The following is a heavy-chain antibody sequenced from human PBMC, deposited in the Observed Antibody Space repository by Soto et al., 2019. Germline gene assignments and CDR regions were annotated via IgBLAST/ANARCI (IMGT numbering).Heavy chain of an antibody. CDR1: GGSISSSNW. CDR2: IYHSGST. V-gene: IGHV4-4*02. CDR3: ATVLYYDILTGSWGPFGMDV. J-gene: IGHJ6*02. Sequence: SETLSLTCAVSGGSISSSNWWSWVRQPPGKGLEWIGEIYHSGSTNYNPSLKSRVTISVDKSKNQFSLKLSSVTAADTAVYYCATVLYYDILTGSWGPFGMDVWGQGTTVTVSS. D-gene: IGHD3-9*01.